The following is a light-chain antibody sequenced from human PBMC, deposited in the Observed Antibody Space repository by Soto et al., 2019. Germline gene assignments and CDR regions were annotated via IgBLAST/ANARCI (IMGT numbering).Light chain of an antibody. CDR2: AAS. CDR3: QQSYSNSIT. Sequence: DIQMTQSPSSLSASIGDRITITCRASQSISSHLYWFQQKPGQAPKLLIYAASSLQSGVPSRFSGSGSGTDFTLTISSLQPEDFATYYCQQSYSNSITFGQETRLEIK. J-gene: IGKJ5*01. CDR1: QSISSH. V-gene: IGKV1-39*01.